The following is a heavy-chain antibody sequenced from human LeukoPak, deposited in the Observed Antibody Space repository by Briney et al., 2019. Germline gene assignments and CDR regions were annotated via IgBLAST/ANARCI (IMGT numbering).Heavy chain of an antibody. CDR1: GGSISSGSYY. V-gene: IGHV4-61*02. D-gene: IGHD4/OR15-4a*01. Sequence: SETLSLTCTVSGGSISSGSYYWSWIRQPAGKGLEWIGRIYTSGSTNYNPFLKSRVTISVDTSKNQFSLKLSSVTAADTAVYYCARDGDYGVFDYWGQGTLVTVSS. CDR2: IYTSGST. J-gene: IGHJ4*02. CDR3: ARDGDYGVFDY.